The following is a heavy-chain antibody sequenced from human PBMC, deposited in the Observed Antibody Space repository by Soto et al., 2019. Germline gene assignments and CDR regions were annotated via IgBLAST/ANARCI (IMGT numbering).Heavy chain of an antibody. J-gene: IGHJ4*02. D-gene: IGHD2-15*01. CDR2: ISGDSGAT. V-gene: IGHV1-2*02. Sequence: ASVEVACMASGYTFTGSVLHWLRQSAGQGLEWMGWISGDSGATNYAQKFQGMFTMTRDTSIIPAYMDLTRLTSDDTAVYYCARGFCFDSGCYPFFDYWRQGSLVTVSS. CDR1: GYTFTGSV. CDR3: ARGFCFDSGCYPFFDY.